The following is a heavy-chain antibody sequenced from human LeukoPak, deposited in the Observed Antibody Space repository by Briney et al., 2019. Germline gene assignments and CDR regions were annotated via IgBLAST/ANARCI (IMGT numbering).Heavy chain of an antibody. CDR1: GFTFRSYE. V-gene: IGHV3-48*03. D-gene: IGHD6-6*01. CDR3: AHVKARSGNVFDI. J-gene: IGHJ3*02. Sequence: GGSLRLSCAASGFTFRSYEMNWVRQAPGKGLEWVSYISSSGSSIYYADSVKGRFTITRDNAKNSLHLQMNSLRAEDTAVYYCAHVKARSGNVFDIWGQGTMVTVSS. CDR2: ISSSGSSI.